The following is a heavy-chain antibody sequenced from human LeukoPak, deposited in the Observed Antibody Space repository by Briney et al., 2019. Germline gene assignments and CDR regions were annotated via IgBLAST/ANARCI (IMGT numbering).Heavy chain of an antibody. J-gene: IGHJ4*02. CDR1: GFTFSGYG. Sequence: GGSLRLSCAASGFTFSGYGMHWVRQAPGIGLGWVAFIHYDGSDKYYADSVKGRFTLSRDNSKNTLYLQMNSLRAEDAAVYYCAKDLGNSFDYWGQGTLVTVSS. CDR2: IHYDGSDK. CDR3: AKDLGNSFDY. V-gene: IGHV3-30*02. D-gene: IGHD6-13*01.